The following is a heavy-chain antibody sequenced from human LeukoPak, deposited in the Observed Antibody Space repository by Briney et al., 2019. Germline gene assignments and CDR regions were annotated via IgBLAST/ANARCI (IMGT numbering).Heavy chain of an antibody. CDR2: ISYDGSNK. CDR3: AFRGGRLDYYFDY. CDR1: GFTFSSYG. D-gene: IGHD3-10*01. Sequence: GGSLRLSCAASGFTFSSYGMHWVRQAPGKGLEWVAVISYDGSNKYYADSVKGRFTISRDNSKNTLYLQMNSLRAEETAVYYCAFRGGRLDYYFDYWGQGTLVTVSS. J-gene: IGHJ4*02. V-gene: IGHV3-30*03.